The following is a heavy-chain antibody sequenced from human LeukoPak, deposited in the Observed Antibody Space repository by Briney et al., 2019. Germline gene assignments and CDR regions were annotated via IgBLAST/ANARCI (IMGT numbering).Heavy chain of an antibody. Sequence: GGSLRLSCAAPGFTFSSYAMSWVRQAPGKGLEWVSTISDSGGSTYYADSVKGRFTISRDNSKNMLYLQMNSLRAEDTAVYYCARSGGFGFYYYYYMDVWGKGTTVTVSS. V-gene: IGHV3-23*01. CDR1: GFTFSSYA. D-gene: IGHD5-12*01. CDR3: ARSGGFGFYYYYYMDV. CDR2: ISDSGGST. J-gene: IGHJ6*03.